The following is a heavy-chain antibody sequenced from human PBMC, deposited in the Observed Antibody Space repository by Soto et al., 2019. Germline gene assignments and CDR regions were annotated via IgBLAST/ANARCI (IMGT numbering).Heavy chain of an antibody. V-gene: IGHV3-73*01. D-gene: IGHD2-15*01. J-gene: IGHJ6*03. CDR3: TRHFEYCSGGSCYYRRYYYYYYMDV. CDR2: IRSKANSYAT. CDR1: GFTFSGSA. Sequence: PGGSLRLSCAASGFTFSGSAMHWVRQASGKGLEWVGRIRSKANSYATAYAASVKGRFTISRDDSKNTAYLQMNSLKTEDTAVYYCTRHFEYCSGGSCYYRRYYYYYYMDVWGKGTTVTVS.